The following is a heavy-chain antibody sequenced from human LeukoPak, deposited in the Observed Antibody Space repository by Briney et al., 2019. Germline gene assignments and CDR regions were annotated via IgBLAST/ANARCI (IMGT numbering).Heavy chain of an antibody. CDR3: ARDTPYGDSKRPGYNNYYMDV. D-gene: IGHD4-17*01. J-gene: IGHJ6*03. CDR2: ISSNGDST. Sequence: GGSLRLSCAASGFTFSSYAIHWVRQAPGTGLEYVSAISSNGDSTYYANSLKGRFTISRDNSKSTLYLQMGSLRAEDMAVYYCARDTPYGDSKRPGYNNYYMDVWGKGTTVTISS. V-gene: IGHV3-64*01. CDR1: GFTFSSYA.